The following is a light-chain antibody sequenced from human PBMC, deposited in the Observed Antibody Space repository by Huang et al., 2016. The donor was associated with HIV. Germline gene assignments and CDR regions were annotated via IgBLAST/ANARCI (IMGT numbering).Light chain of an antibody. J-gene: IGKJ1*01. CDR3: QQYGSSPGT. CDR1: QSVNSGY. V-gene: IGKV3-20*01. Sequence: EIVLTQSPGTLSLSPGERATLSCRASQSVNSGYLAWYQQKPGPAPMLLIYGEASRATGIPGRFSGSGSGADFTLTISRLQPEDFAVYFCQQYGSSPGTFGQGTKVEMK. CDR2: GEA.